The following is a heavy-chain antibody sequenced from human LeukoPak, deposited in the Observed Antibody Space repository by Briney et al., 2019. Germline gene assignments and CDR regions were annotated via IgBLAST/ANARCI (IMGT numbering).Heavy chain of an antibody. CDR1: GFTFSSFG. Sequence: GGSLRLSCAASGFTFSSFGMHWVRQAPGKGLEWVAVIWSDGNNKYYADSVKGRFTISRDNSKNTLYLQMNSLRAEDTAVYYCARDMTYYYGMDVWGQGTTVTVSS. D-gene: IGHD3-16*01. CDR2: IWSDGNNK. CDR3: ARDMTYYYGMDV. V-gene: IGHV3-33*01. J-gene: IGHJ6*02.